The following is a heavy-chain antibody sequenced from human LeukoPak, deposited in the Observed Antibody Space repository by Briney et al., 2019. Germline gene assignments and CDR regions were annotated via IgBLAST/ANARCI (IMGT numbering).Heavy chain of an antibody. V-gene: IGHV3-23*01. Sequence: GGSLRLSCAASGFTFRNYYMSWIRQAPGKGLEYVSSITTGGGLKFYANSVRGRFTISRDNSKNTLYLQMDSLTVEDTAVYYCVRQLVPSANAVDVWGQGTTVIVSS. CDR3: VRQLVPSANAVDV. CDR2: ITTGGGLK. D-gene: IGHD5-24*01. J-gene: IGHJ6*02. CDR1: GFTFRNYY.